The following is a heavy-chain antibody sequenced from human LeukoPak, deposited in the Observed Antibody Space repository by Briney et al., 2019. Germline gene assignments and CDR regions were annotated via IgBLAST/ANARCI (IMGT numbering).Heavy chain of an antibody. CDR2: ISSSSSYI. D-gene: IGHD3-9*01. V-gene: IGHV3-21*01. CDR3: ARVAWSPDY. CDR1: GFTFSNYA. Sequence: GGSLRLSCAASGFTFSNYAMHWVRQAPGKGLEWVSSISSSSSYIYYADSVKGRLTISRDNAKNSLYLQMNSLRAEHTAVYYCARVAWSPDYWGQGTLVTVSS. J-gene: IGHJ4*02.